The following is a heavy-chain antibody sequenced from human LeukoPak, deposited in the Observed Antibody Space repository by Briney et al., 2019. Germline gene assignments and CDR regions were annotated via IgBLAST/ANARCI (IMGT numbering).Heavy chain of an antibody. D-gene: IGHD6-19*01. CDR2: INPSGGST. Sequence: ASVKVSCKASVYTFTSYYMHWVRQAPGQGLEWMGIINPSGGSTSYAQKFQGRVTMTRDTSTSTVYMELSSLRSEDTAVYYCASSLAVAGPRDYWGQGTLVTVSS. V-gene: IGHV1-46*01. CDR1: VYTFTSYY. J-gene: IGHJ4*02. CDR3: ASSLAVAGPRDY.